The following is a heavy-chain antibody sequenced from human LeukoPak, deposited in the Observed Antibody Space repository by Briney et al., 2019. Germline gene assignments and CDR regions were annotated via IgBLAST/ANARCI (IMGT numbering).Heavy chain of an antibody. CDR2: ISGRGGST. V-gene: IGHV3-23*01. D-gene: IGHD3-10*01. CDR1: GFTFSSYA. J-gene: IGHJ4*02. Sequence: GGSLRLSCAASGFTFSSYAMIWVRQPPGRGLEGGSGISGRGGSTYYADSVKGRFTISRDNSKNTLYLQMNSLRAEDTAVYYCARLTMEGGSGSYYWPISQKLLFDYWGQGTLVTVSS. CDR3: ARLTMEGGSGSYYWPISQKLLFDY.